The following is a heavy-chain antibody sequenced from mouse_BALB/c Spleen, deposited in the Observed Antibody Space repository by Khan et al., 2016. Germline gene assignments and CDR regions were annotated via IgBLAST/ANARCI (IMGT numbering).Heavy chain of an antibody. J-gene: IGHJ4*01. CDR1: GYTFTNYG. CDR2: TNPYTGEP. D-gene: IGHD1-2*01. Sequence: QIQLVQSGPELKKPGETVKISCKASGYTFTNYGMNWVKQTPETGLKWMGWTNPYTGEPTYADDFKGRFAFSLDTSATTAYLQLNSLKNEDTATYCCARSSYYGYYYAMDYWGQGTSVTVSS. V-gene: IGHV9-3-1*01. CDR3: ARSSYYGYYYAMDY.